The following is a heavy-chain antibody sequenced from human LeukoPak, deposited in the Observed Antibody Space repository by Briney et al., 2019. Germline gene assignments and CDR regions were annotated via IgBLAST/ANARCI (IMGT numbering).Heavy chain of an antibody. J-gene: IGHJ4*02. V-gene: IGHV1-69*13. CDR3: ARDGGFFDY. CDR1: GYTFTSYY. Sequence: ASVKVSCKASGYTFTSYYMHWVRQAPGQGLEWMGGIIPIFGTANYAQKFQGRVTITADESTSTAYMELSSLRSEDTAVYYRARDGGFFDYWGQGTLVTVSS. CDR2: IIPIFGTA. D-gene: IGHD3-16*01.